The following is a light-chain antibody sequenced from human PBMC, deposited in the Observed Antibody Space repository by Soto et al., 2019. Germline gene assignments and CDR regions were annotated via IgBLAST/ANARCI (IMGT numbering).Light chain of an antibody. V-gene: IGKV3-15*01. CDR2: GAS. CDR3: QQYNNWPPYT. CDR1: QSVTTN. Sequence: EVVMTQSPATLSVSPGERVTFSCRASQSVTTNLAWYQHKPGQSPRLLISGASTGASGIPPRFSGSGSGTEFTLTIDRLQSADFAVYYCQQYNNWPPYTFGQGTKLEIK. J-gene: IGKJ2*01.